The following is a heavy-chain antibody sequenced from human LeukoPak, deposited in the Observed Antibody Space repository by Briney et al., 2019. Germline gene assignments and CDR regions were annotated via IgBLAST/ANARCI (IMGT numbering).Heavy chain of an antibody. CDR3: ARDGNSNDFDY. V-gene: IGHV1-46*01. CDR2: INPSGGST. J-gene: IGHJ4*02. D-gene: IGHD1-20*01. CDR1: GYTFTSYY. Sequence: ASVKVSCKASGYTFTSYYMHWVRQAPGQGLEWMGIINPSGGSTSYALKFQGRVTMTRDTSTSTVYMELSSLRSEDTAVYYCARDGNSNDFDYWGQGTLVTVSS.